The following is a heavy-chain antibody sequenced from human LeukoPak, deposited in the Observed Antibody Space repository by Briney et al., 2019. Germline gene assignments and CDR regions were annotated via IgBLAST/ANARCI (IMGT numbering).Heavy chain of an antibody. J-gene: IGHJ5*02. CDR2: INPSGGST. Sequence: ASVKVSCKASGYTFTSYYMHWVRQAPGQGLEWMGIINPSGGSTSYAQKFQGRVTMTRDMSTSTVYMELSSLRSEDTAVYYCARFLPYSSSWYRSQGWFDPWGQGTLVTVSS. CDR3: ARFLPYSSSWYRSQGWFDP. CDR1: GYTFTSYY. D-gene: IGHD6-13*01. V-gene: IGHV1-46*01.